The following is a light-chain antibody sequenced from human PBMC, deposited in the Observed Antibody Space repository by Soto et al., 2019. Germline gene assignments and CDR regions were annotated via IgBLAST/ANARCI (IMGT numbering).Light chain of an antibody. CDR2: EVT. Sequence: QSALTQPASVSGSPGQSITISCTGTSSDVGSYDLVSWYQHHPGTAPKLILYEVTKRPSGVSNRFSGSKSGNTASLTISGLQTEDDSHYYCFSYANGNTVVFGGGTKLTVL. J-gene: IGLJ2*01. CDR3: FSYANGNTVV. CDR1: SSDVGSYDL. V-gene: IGLV2-23*02.